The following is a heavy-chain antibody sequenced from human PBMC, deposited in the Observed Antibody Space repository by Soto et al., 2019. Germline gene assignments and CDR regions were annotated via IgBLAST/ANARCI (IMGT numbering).Heavy chain of an antibody. V-gene: IGHV3-9*01. CDR2: ISWNSGSI. D-gene: IGHD2-2*01. Sequence: EVQLVESGGGLVQPGRSLRLSCAASGFTFDDYAMHWVRQAPGRGLEWVSGISWNSGSIGYADSVKGRFTISRDNAKNSLYLQMNSLRAEDTALYYCAKDIGGSTSWAGYFDFWGQGTLVTVSS. CDR1: GFTFDDYA. CDR3: AKDIGGSTSWAGYFDF. J-gene: IGHJ4*02.